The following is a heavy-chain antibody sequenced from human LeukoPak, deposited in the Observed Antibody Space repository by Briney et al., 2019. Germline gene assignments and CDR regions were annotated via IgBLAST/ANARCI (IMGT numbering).Heavy chain of an antibody. CDR1: GGSFNDYD. V-gene: IGHV4-34*01. J-gene: IGHJ4*02. Sequence: SETLSLTCSVYGGSFNDYDWSWVRQAPGRGLQWIGEINQSGATNCDPSLKSRVTMSIDTSKNQFSLKLSSATAADTAVYYCARRRRELLHTGVDYWGQATLVTVSS. CDR3: ARRRRELLHTGVDY. CDR2: INQSGAT. D-gene: IGHD1-26*01.